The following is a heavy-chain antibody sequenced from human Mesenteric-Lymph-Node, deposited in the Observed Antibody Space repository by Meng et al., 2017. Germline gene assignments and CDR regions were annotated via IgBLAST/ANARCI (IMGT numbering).Heavy chain of an antibody. CDR1: GFTFGDYA. V-gene: IGHV3-49*03. J-gene: IGHJ4*02. CDR2: IRSKAYGGTT. CDR3: TRESTGYSYGPNY. Sequence: GESLKISCTASGFTFGDYAMSWFRQAPGKGLEWVGFIRSKAYGGTTEYAASVKGRFTISRDDSKSIAYLQMNSLKTEDTAVYYCTRESTGYSYGPNYWGQGTLVTVSS. D-gene: IGHD5-18*01.